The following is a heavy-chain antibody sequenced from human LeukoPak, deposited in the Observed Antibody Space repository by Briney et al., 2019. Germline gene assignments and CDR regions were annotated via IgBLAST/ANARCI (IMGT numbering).Heavy chain of an antibody. D-gene: IGHD3-9*01. CDR3: ARTVRYYDIPTGV. CDR2: IIPIFGTA. J-gene: IGHJ6*04. Sequence: ASVKVSCKASGGTFSSYAISWVRQAPGQGLEWMGGIIPIFGTANYAQKLQGRVTMTTDTSTSTAYMELRSLRSDDTAVYYCARTVRYYDIPTGVWGKGTTVTISS. CDR1: GGTFSSYA. V-gene: IGHV1-69*05.